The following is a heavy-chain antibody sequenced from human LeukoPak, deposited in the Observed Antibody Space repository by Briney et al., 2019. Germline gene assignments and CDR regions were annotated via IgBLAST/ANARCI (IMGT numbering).Heavy chain of an antibody. CDR3: AGACGDYEFDY. CDR1: GFTFSSYG. Sequence: GGSLSLSCAASGFTFSSYGMHWVRPAPGKGLEWVAVISYDGSNKYYADSVKGRFTISRDNSKNTLYLQMNSLRAEDTAVYYCAGACGDYEFDYWGQGTLVTVSS. D-gene: IGHD4-17*01. CDR2: ISYDGSNK. V-gene: IGHV3-30*03. J-gene: IGHJ4*02.